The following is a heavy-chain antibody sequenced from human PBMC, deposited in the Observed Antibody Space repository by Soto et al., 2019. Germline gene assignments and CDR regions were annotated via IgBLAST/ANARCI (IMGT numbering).Heavy chain of an antibody. V-gene: IGHV4-59*01. CDR1: GGSISSYY. Sequence: SETLSLTCTVSGGSISSYYWSWIRQPPGKGLEWIGYIYYSGSTNYNPSLKSRVTISVDTSKNQFSLKLSSVTAADTAVYYCARDLGYSYGYRAYYYYGMDVWGQGTTVTVSS. J-gene: IGHJ6*02. D-gene: IGHD5-18*01. CDR2: IYYSGST. CDR3: ARDLGYSYGYRAYYYYGMDV.